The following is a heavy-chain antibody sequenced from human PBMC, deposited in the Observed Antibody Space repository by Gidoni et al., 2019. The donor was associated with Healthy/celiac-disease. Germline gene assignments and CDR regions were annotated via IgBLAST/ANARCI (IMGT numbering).Heavy chain of an antibody. J-gene: IGHJ2*01. CDR1: GFTISSNY. Sequence: EVQLVEFGGGLVQPGGSLRLSCAASGFTISSNYMSWVRQAPGKGLEWVSVIYSGGSTYYADSVKGRFTISRDNSKNTLYLQMNSRRAEDTAVYYCARVRINDYGDPSWYFDLWGRGTLVTVSS. V-gene: IGHV3-66*02. D-gene: IGHD4-17*01. CDR3: ARVRINDYGDPSWYFDL. CDR2: IYSGGST.